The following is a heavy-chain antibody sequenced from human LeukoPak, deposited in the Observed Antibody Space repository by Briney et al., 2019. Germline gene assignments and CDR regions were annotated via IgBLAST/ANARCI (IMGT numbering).Heavy chain of an antibody. CDR2: ITYSGGST. CDR1: KFTFTTSA. V-gene: IGHV3-23*01. CDR3: ASESNYLDY. J-gene: IGHJ4*02. Sequence: GGSLRLSCAASKFTFTTSAMNWVRQAPGKGLEWVSTITYSGGSTYYADSVKGRFTISRDNSKNTLYLQMNSLRAEDTAVYYCASESNYLDYWGQGTLVTVSS.